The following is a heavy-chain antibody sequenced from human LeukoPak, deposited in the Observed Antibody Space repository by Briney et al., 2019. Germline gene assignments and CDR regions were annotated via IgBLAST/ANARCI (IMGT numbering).Heavy chain of an antibody. CDR1: GGSISSYY. CDR3: TRGSIAYYYMDV. CDR2: IYYSGST. J-gene: IGHJ6*03. D-gene: IGHD3-22*01. V-gene: IGHV4-59*01. Sequence: SETLSLTRTVSGGSISSYYWSWIRQPPGKGLEWIGNIYYSGSTNYNPSLKSRVTISVDTSKNQFSLKLSSVTAADTAVYYCTRGSIAYYYMDVWGKGTTVTISS.